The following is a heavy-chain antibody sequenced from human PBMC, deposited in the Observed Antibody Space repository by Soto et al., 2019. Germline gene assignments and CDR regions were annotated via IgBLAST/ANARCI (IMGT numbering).Heavy chain of an antibody. J-gene: IGHJ5*02. CDR3: ARGDNCSGGSCYGDNWFDP. CDR2: MNPNSGNT. D-gene: IGHD2-15*01. CDR1: GYTFTSYD. V-gene: IGHV1-8*01. Sequence: QVQLVQSGAEVKKPGASVKVSCKASGYTFTSYDINWVRQATGQGLEWMGWMNPNSGNTGYAQKFQGRVTMTRNTSISTAYMGLSSLRSEDTAVYYCARGDNCSGGSCYGDNWFDPWGQGTLVTVSS.